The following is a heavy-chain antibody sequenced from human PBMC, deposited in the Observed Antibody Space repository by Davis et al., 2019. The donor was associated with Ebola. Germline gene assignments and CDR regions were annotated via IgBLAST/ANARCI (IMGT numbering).Heavy chain of an antibody. CDR2: IDWDDDK. Sequence: SGPTLVKPTETLTLTCTVSGFSLSNARMGVSWIRQPPGKALEWLALIDWDDDKYYSTSLKTRLTISKDTSKNQVVLTMTNMDPVDTATYYCARIQWAVGADYWGQGTLVTVSS. CDR1: GFSLSNARMG. D-gene: IGHD6-19*01. J-gene: IGHJ4*02. V-gene: IGHV2-70*01. CDR3: ARIQWAVGADY.